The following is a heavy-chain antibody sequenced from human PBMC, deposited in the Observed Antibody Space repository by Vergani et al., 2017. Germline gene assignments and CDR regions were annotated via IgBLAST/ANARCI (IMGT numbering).Heavy chain of an antibody. V-gene: IGHV2-5*01. CDR1: GFSLSTSGVG. J-gene: IGHJ4*02. CDR2: IYWNDDK. Sequence: QITLKESGPTLVKPTQTLTLTCTFSGFSLSTSGVGVGWIRQPPGKALEWLALIYWNDDKRSSPSLKSRLTITKDTSKNQVVLTMTNMDPVDTATYYCAHRLADRYSYGYDYWGQGTLVTVSS. CDR3: AHRLADRYSYGYDY. D-gene: IGHD5-18*01.